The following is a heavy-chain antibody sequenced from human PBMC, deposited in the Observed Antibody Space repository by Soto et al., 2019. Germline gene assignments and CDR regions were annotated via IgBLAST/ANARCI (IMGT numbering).Heavy chain of an antibody. CDR3: ARWTFSEGGIAARPFRLRGPDNCFDP. D-gene: IGHD6-6*01. CDR1: GGTFRSYA. V-gene: IGHV1-69*13. J-gene: IGHJ5*02. Sequence: GASVKVSCKASGGTFRSYAISWVRQAPGQGLEWMGGIIPIFGTANYAQKFQGRVTITADESTSTAYLELSSLRSEDTAVYYCARWTFSEGGIAARPFRLRGPDNCFDPWGQGTLVTVSS. CDR2: IIPIFGTA.